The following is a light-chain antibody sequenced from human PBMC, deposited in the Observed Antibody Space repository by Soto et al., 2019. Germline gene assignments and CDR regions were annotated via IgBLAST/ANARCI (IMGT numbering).Light chain of an antibody. Sequence: DIQMTQSPSSLSASVGDRVTITCRASQSISSSLIWYQQKPGKAPKLLIYATSSLQSGVPSRFSGSGSGTDFTLTISSLQPEDFATYYCQQSYSTPYTFGQGTKVEIK. V-gene: IGKV1-39*01. CDR2: ATS. J-gene: IGKJ2*01. CDR1: QSISSS. CDR3: QQSYSTPYT.